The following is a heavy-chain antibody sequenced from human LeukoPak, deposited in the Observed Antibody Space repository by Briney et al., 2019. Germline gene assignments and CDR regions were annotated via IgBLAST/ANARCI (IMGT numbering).Heavy chain of an antibody. CDR1: GGTFSGYY. Sequence: SETLSLTCAVYGGTFSGYYWSWIRQPPGKRLEWVGESNDSGGTNYNPSLKSRVTISADKSKNQVSLKLTSVTAADTAVYYCARWTSCGGDCHILDYWGQGILVTVSS. CDR2: SNDSGGT. CDR3: ARWTSCGGDCHILDY. D-gene: IGHD2-21*02. V-gene: IGHV4-34*01. J-gene: IGHJ4*02.